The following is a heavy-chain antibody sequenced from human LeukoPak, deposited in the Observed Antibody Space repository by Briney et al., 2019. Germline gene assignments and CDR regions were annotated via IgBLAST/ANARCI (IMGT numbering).Heavy chain of an antibody. CDR2: INGSGGST. D-gene: IGHD2-15*01. CDR3: AKTGPYCSGGSCYSFSAFDI. Sequence: GGSLRLSCAASGFTFSSYAMSWVRQAPGKGLEWVSAINGSGGSTYYADSVKGRFTISRDNSKNTLYLQMNSLRAEDTAVYYCAKTGPYCSGGSCYSFSAFDIWGQGTMVTVSS. CDR1: GFTFSSYA. V-gene: IGHV3-23*01. J-gene: IGHJ3*02.